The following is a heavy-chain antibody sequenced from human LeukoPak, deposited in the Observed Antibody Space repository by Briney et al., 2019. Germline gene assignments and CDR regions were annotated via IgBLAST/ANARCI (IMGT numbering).Heavy chain of an antibody. CDR1: GGSFSSYY. CDR3: ARSELLWFGGVNSGFDY. CDR2: IYYSGST. D-gene: IGHD3-10*01. Sequence: SETLSLTCTVSGGSFSSYYWSWIRQPPGKGLEWIGYIYYSGSTNYNPSLKGRVTISLDTSKNQFSLKLSSVTAADTAVYYCARSELLWFGGVNSGFDYWGQGTLVTVSS. J-gene: IGHJ4*02. V-gene: IGHV4-59*01.